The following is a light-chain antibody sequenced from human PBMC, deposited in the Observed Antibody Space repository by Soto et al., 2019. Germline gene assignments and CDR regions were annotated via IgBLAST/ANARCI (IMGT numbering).Light chain of an antibody. CDR3: LQNYHYPLT. CDR1: QGIRND. V-gene: IGKV1-6*01. Sequence: AIQMTQSPSSLSASVGDRVTITCRASQGIRNDLGWYQQKPGKAPKLLIYAASSLQSGVPSGFSGSGSGTGVTLTIASLQPEDFASYYCLQNYHYPLTFGGGTKVEIK. CDR2: AAS. J-gene: IGKJ4*01.